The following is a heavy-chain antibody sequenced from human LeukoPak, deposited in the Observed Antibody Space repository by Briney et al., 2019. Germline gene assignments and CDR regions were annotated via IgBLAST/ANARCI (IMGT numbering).Heavy chain of an antibody. CDR1: GFTFNNSA. CDR3: AQIYYDRSGYYQFDY. CDR2: ISVTGSTT. V-gene: IGHV3-23*01. J-gene: IGHJ4*02. Sequence: PGGSLRLSCATSGFTFNNSAMSWVRQPPGKGLEWASTISVTGSTTFYADSVKGRFTISRDNSKNTLYLKVSSLRVEDTALYFCAQIYYDRSGYYQFDYWGQGTLVTVSS. D-gene: IGHD3-22*01.